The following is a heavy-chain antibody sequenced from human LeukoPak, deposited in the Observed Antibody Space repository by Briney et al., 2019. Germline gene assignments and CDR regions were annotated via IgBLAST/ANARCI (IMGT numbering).Heavy chain of an antibody. D-gene: IGHD6-13*01. Sequence: PGGSLRLSCAASGFTFDDYGMSWVRQAPGKGLEWVSYISSSGSTIYYADSVKGRFTISRDNAKNSLYLQMNSLRAEDTAVYYCARDLAAAGNDQDAFDYWGQGTLVTVSS. CDR3: ARDLAAAGNDQDAFDY. CDR2: ISSSGSTI. J-gene: IGHJ4*02. CDR1: GFTFDDYG. V-gene: IGHV3-11*04.